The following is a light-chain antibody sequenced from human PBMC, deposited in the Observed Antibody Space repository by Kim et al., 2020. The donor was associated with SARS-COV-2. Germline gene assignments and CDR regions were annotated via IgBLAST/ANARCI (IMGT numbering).Light chain of an antibody. CDR2: QDN. CDR1: KLGDKY. J-gene: IGLJ2*01. Sequence: SYELTQPPSVSVSPGQTASITCSGDKLGDKYACWYRQKPGQSPVLVIYQDNKRPSGIPERFSGSNSGNTATLTISGTQAMDEADYYCQAWDDNTVVFGGGTQLTVL. V-gene: IGLV3-1*01. CDR3: QAWDDNTVV.